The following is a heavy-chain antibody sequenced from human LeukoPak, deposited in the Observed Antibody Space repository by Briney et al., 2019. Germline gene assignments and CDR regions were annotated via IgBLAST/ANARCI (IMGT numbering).Heavy chain of an antibody. CDR2: INAGNGNT. V-gene: IGHV1-3*01. CDR1: GYTFTSYA. CDR3: ARDARRGYSSSWYYFDY. Sequence: ASVKVSCKASGYTFTSYAMHWVRQAPGQRLEWMGWINAGNGNTKYSQKFQGRVTITRDTSASTAYMELSSLRSEDTAVYYCARDARRGYSSSWYYFDYWGQGPLVTVSS. D-gene: IGHD6-13*01. J-gene: IGHJ4*02.